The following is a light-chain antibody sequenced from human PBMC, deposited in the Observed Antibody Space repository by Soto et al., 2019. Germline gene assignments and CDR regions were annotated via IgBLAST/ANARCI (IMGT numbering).Light chain of an antibody. J-gene: IGKJ3*01. CDR1: QSVGNNY. Sequence: EIVLTQSPSTLFLSPGERATLSCRASQSVGNNYLSWYQQKPGQAPRLLIYNASNRAAGIPDRFSGSGSGTDFSLNISRLESEDVAVYFCHQHATSPLTFGPGTKVSVK. CDR3: HQHATSPLT. CDR2: NAS. V-gene: IGKV3-20*01.